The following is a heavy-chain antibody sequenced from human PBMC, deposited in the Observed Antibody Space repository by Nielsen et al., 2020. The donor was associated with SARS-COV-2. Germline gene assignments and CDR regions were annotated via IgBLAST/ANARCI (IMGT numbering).Heavy chain of an antibody. CDR3: AKAPYGSGRQIDY. Sequence: GGSLRLSCAASGFTFSSYAMSWVRQAPGKGLEWVSAISGSGASTYYADSVKGRFTISRDNSKNTLYLQMNSLRAEDTAVYCCAKAPYGSGRQIDYWGQGTLVTVSS. CDR1: GFTFSSYA. D-gene: IGHD3-10*01. CDR2: ISGSGAST. V-gene: IGHV3-23*01. J-gene: IGHJ4*02.